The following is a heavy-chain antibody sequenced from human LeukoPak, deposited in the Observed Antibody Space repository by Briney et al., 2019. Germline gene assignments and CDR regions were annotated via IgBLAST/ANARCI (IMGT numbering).Heavy chain of an antibody. V-gene: IGHV4-39*01. Sequence: GSLRLSCAASGFTFSSYSMNWVRQPPGKGLEWVGSIYYDGSTYYNSALKSRATIFADTSKSQFSLKLNSVIAADTAVYYCGRRGLLVPASWGQGTLVTVSS. CDR2: IYYDGST. CDR3: GRRGLLVPAS. CDR1: GFTFSSYSMN. D-gene: IGHD2-2*01. J-gene: IGHJ5*02.